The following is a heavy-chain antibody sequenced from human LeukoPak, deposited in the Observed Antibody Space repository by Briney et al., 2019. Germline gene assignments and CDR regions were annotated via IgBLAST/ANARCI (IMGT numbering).Heavy chain of an antibody. J-gene: IGHJ3*01. D-gene: IGHD4-17*01. CDR1: GFTFDDYA. CDR2: ISWNSGSI. Sequence: PGRSLRLSCAASGFTFDDYAMHWVRQAPGKGLEWVSGISWNSGSIGYADSVKGRFTISRDNAKNSLYLQMNSLRAEDTAVYYCAKSATVTTPALHWGQGTMVTVSS. CDR3: AKSATVTTPALH. V-gene: IGHV3-9*01.